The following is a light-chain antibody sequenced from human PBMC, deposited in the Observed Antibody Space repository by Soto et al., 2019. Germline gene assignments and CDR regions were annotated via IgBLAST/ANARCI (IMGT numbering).Light chain of an antibody. CDR2: YAS. J-gene: IGKJ3*01. CDR3: QQRSNWPPGIT. CDR1: QRVISSS. V-gene: IGKV3D-20*02. Sequence: EIVLTQSPGTLSLSPGERATLSCRASQRVISSSLAWYQQKPGQSPRLLISYASSRTTGIPARFSGSGSGTDFTLTISSLEPADFAVYYCQQRSNWPPGITFGPGTKVDMK.